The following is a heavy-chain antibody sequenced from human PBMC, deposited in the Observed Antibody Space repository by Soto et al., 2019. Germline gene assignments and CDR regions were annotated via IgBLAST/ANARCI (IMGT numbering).Heavy chain of an antibody. CDR1: GGSISSGGYY. Sequence: PSETLSLTCTVSGGSISSGGYYGSWIRQHPGKGLEWIGYIYYSGSTYYNPSLKSRVTISVDTSKNQFSLKLNSVTAADSAVYFCARLEGLATISYYFDFWGQGALVTVSS. V-gene: IGHV4-31*03. CDR3: ARLEGLATISYYFDF. J-gene: IGHJ4*02. D-gene: IGHD3-9*01. CDR2: IYYSGST.